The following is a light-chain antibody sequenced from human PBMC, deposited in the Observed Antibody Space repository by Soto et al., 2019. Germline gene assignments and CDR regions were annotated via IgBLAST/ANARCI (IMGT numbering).Light chain of an antibody. J-gene: IGLJ3*02. CDR2: EVS. CDR1: SSDVGAYKF. Sequence: QSALTQPASVSGSPGQSITIFCSGISSDVGAYKFVSWYRHHPGKAPQVMIYEVSNRPSGVSNRFSGSKSGNTASLTISGLQPEDEGDYYCSSYTSTSTPWVFGGGTQLTVL. CDR3: SSYTSTSTPWV. V-gene: IGLV2-14*01.